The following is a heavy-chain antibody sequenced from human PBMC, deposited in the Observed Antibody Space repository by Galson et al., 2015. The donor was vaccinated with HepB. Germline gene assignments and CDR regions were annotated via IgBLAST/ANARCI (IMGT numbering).Heavy chain of an antibody. V-gene: IGHV3-15*07. CDR3: TTLVPAPQIDY. CDR2: IKSKTDGGTT. Sequence: SLRLSCAASDFTFINAWMNWVRQAPGKGLEWVGRIKSKTDGGTTDYAAPVKGRFTISRDDSKNTLYLQMNSLKTEDTAVYYCTTLVPAPQIDYWGQGTLVTVSS. J-gene: IGHJ4*02. CDR1: DFTFINAW. D-gene: IGHD2-2*01.